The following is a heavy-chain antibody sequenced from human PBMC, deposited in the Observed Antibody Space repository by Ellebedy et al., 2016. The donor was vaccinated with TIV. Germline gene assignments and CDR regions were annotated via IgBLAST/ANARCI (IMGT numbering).Heavy chain of an antibody. CDR1: GYTFTSFS. CDR3: ARDFVYQSSGLEGDY. CDR2: INPRGGGT. Sequence: ASVKVSCKASGYTFTSFSIYWVRQAPGQGLEWMGIINPRGGGTSYAQSFRGRVTMTRDTSTRTVYMELTSLTSEDTAVYYCARDFVYQSSGLEGDYWGQGTLVIVSS. D-gene: IGHD2-2*01. J-gene: IGHJ4*02. V-gene: IGHV1-46*01.